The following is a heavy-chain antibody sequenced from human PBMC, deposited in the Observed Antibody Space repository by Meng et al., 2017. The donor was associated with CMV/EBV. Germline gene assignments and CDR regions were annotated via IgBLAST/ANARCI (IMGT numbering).Heavy chain of an antibody. J-gene: IGHJ6*02. CDR3: ARGGPQGNYDFWSGVYYYGMDV. CDR1: GYTFTSYG. D-gene: IGHD3-3*01. V-gene: IGHV1-18*01. Sequence: GESLKISCKASGYTFTSYGISWVRQAPGQGLEWMGWISAYNGNTNYAQKLQGRVTMTTDTSTSTAYMELRSLRSDDTAVYYCARGGPQGNYDFWSGVYYYGMDVWGQGTTVTVSS. CDR2: ISAYNGNT.